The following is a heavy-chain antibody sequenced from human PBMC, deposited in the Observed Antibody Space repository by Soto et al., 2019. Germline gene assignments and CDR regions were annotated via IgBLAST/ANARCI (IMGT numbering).Heavy chain of an antibody. D-gene: IGHD3-10*01. CDR1: GGSFSGYY. V-gene: IGHV4-34*01. J-gene: IGHJ6*03. CDR3: ARGIPPRPHYYGSGSYYNYYYYYYMDV. CDR2: INHSGST. Sequence: NPSETLSLTCAVYGGSFSGYYWSWIRQPPGKGLEWIGEINHSGSTNYNPSLKSRVTISVDTSKNQFSLKLSSVTAADTAVYYCARGIPPRPHYYGSGSYYNYYYYYYMDVWGKGTTVTVSS.